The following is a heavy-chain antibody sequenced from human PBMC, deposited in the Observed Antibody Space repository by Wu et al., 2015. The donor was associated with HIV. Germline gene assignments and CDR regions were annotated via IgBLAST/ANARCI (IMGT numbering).Heavy chain of an antibody. D-gene: IGHD1-26*01. Sequence: QVQLVQSGAEVKRPGASVKVLCKASGYTFTNYYIHWVRQAPGQGLEWMGLINPSGGGRTYSEKFQGRVTMTRDTSTSTVYMELSSLRSEDTAVYYCARDPLIVGFGYFDYWGQGTLVTVSS. CDR2: INPSGGGR. CDR3: ARDPLIVGFGYFDY. J-gene: IGHJ4*02. CDR1: GYTFTNYY. V-gene: IGHV1-46*01.